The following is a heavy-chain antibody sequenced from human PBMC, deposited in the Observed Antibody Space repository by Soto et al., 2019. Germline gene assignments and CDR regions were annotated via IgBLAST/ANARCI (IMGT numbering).Heavy chain of an antibody. J-gene: IGHJ6*02. V-gene: IGHV1-69*13. D-gene: IGHD3-22*01. Sequence: SVKVSCKASGGTFSSYAISWVRQAPGQGLEWMGGIIPIFGTANYAQKFQGRVTITADESTSTAYMELSSLRSEDTAVYYCARDRPPMIVVVTRWHGMDVWGQGTTVTVS. CDR1: GGTFSSYA. CDR2: IIPIFGTA. CDR3: ARDRPPMIVVVTRWHGMDV.